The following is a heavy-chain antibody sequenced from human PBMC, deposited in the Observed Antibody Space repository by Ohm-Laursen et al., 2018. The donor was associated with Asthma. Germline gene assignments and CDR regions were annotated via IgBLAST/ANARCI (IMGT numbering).Heavy chain of an antibody. CDR2: ISYVGSNK. J-gene: IGHJ4*02. CDR1: GFTFSSSD. Sequence: SPRLSCSASGFTFSSSDMHWVRQAPGKGLEWVAFISYVGSNKNYADSVKGRFTISRDNAKNSLYLQMNSLRAEDTALYYCAKDKYSSSVGGYFDYWGQGTLVTVSS. V-gene: IGHV3-30*18. CDR3: AKDKYSSSVGGYFDY. D-gene: IGHD6-6*01.